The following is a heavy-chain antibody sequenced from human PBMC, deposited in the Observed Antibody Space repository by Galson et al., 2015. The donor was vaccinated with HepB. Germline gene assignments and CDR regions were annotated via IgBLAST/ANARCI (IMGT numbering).Heavy chain of an antibody. V-gene: IGHV2-70*11. Sequence: PTLVKPPQTFTLTCTFSGFSLSTSGMCGSWIRQPSGNALEWLARIDWVDDKYYSTSLKTRLTITKDTSKNQVVLTITNMDPVDTATYYFARTQIAVAGNPPFDFWGQGTMVTVPS. CDR2: IDWVDDK. CDR3: ARTQIAVAGNPPFDF. CDR1: GFSLSTSGMC. J-gene: IGHJ4*02. D-gene: IGHD6-19*01.